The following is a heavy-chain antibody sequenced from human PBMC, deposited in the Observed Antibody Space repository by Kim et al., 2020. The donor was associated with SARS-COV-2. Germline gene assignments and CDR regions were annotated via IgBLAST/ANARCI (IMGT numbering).Heavy chain of an antibody. J-gene: IGHJ4*02. CDR2: IYYGGST. CDR1: GGSISSSSYY. D-gene: IGHD3-10*01. V-gene: IGHV4-39*02. Sequence: SETLSLTCTVSGGSISSSSYYWGWIRQPPGKGLQWVGSIYYGGSTYYNASLKSRVTISVDTSKNHFSLKLSSVPAADTAVYYCARSDSSGSYCNDYWGQG. CDR3: ARSDSSGSYCNDY.